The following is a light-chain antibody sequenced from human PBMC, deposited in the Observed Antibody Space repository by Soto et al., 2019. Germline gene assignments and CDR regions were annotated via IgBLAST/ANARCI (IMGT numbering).Light chain of an antibody. CDR3: QQSYNPPLT. CDR2: AAS. V-gene: IGKV1-12*01. Sequence: DIQMTQSPSSVSASVGDRFTISCRASQDIGNFLAWYQQTPGKAPKLLIYAASTLHSGVPPRFSGSGSGTDFTLTISSLQPEDFATYYCQQSYNPPLTFGGGTKVDIK. CDR1: QDIGNF. J-gene: IGKJ4*01.